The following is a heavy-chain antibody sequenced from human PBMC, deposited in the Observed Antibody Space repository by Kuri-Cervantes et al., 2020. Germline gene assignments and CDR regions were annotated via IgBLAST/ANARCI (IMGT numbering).Heavy chain of an antibody. CDR1: GGSVSRSY. J-gene: IGHJ4*02. CDR3: ARRSMVRGVGY. CDR2: ISYTDST. D-gene: IGHD3-10*01. V-gene: IGHV4-59*02. Sequence: SETLSLTCTVSGGSVSRSYWSWMRQPPGKGLEWIGYISYTDSTNYNPSLKSRVTITVDTSKNQFSLKLNSVTAADTAVYYCARRSMVRGVGYWGQGTLVTVSS.